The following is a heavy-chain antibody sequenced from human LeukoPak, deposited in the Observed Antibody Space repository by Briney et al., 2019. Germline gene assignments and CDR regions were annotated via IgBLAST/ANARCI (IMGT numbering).Heavy chain of an antibody. CDR3: ARDTGYTSGWYSLDYFDY. CDR2: ISSSSSTI. J-gene: IGHJ4*02. V-gene: IGHV3-48*01. CDR1: GFTFSSYS. D-gene: IGHD6-19*01. Sequence: GGPLRLSCAASGFTFSSYSMNWVRQAPGKGLEWVSYISSSSSTIYYADSVKGRFTISRDNAKNSLYLQMNSLRAEDTAVYYCARDTGYTSGWYSLDYFDYWGQGTLVTVSS.